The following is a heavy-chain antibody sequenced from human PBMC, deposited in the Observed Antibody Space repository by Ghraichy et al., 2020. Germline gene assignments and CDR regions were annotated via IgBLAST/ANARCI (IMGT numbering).Heavy chain of an antibody. CDR1: GGSISSYY. CDR3: ARDRGPYYYDSSGYDGIDD. D-gene: IGHD3-22*01. V-gene: IGHV4-59*01. J-gene: IGHJ4*02. Sequence: SETLSLTCTVSGGSISSYYWSWIRQPPGKGLEWIGYIYYSGSTNYNPSLKSRVTISVDTSKNQFSLKLSSVTAADTAVYYCARDRGPYYYDSSGYDGIDDWGQGTLVTVSS. CDR2: IYYSGST.